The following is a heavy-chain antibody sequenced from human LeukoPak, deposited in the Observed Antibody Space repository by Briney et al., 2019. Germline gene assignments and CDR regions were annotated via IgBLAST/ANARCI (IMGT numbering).Heavy chain of an antibody. CDR2: VSSSGANT. V-gene: IGHV1-46*01. D-gene: IGHD2-2*01. J-gene: IGHJ4*02. Sequence: ASLKVSCKASGYMFTSYNMQWVRQAHGQGLEWMGMVSSSGANTKYAQKFRGRVTMTSDTSTSTVYMELSSLISDDTAVYYCARDQHYATDYWGQGTLVTVCS. CDR3: ARDQHYATDY. CDR1: GYMFTSYN.